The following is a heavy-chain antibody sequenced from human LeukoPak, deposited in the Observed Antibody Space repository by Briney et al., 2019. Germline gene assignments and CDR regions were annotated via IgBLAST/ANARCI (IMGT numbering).Heavy chain of an antibody. CDR3: ARGPVVVPAVGEYYFDY. CDR1: GGSFSDYY. D-gene: IGHD2-2*01. J-gene: IGHJ4*02. Sequence: SETLSLTCAVCGGSFSDYYWSWIRRPPGRGGEGIGEMNHGGSTNYNPSRKRRVTISVDTSKNQFSLNLNSVTAADTAVYYCARGPVVVPAVGEYYFDYRGQGTLVTVSS. CDR2: MNHGGST. V-gene: IGHV4-34*01.